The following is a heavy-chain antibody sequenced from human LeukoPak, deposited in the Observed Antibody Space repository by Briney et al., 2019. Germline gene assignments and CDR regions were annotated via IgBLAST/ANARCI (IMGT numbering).Heavy chain of an antibody. CDR1: GVSISSGGYY. CDR2: IYYSGST. D-gene: IGHD3-22*01. Sequence: SETLSLTCTVSGVSISSGGYYWSWIRQHPGKGLEWIGYIYYSGSTYYNPSLKSRVTISVDTSKNQFSLKLSSVTAADTAVYYCASVTMIGPYYYYGMDVWGQGTTVTVSS. CDR3: ASVTMIGPYYYYGMDV. J-gene: IGHJ6*02. V-gene: IGHV4-31*03.